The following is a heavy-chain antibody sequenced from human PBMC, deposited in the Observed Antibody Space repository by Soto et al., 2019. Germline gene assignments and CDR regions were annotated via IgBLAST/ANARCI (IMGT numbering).Heavy chain of an antibody. CDR2: IIPILGIA. D-gene: IGHD4-17*01. Sequence: QVQLVQSGAEVKKPGSSVKVSCKASGGTFSNYTISWVRQAPGQGLEWLGRIIPILGIANYAQKFQGRVTITADKSTSTAYMELSSLRSEDTAGYYWARDMDYGDYALDYWGQGTLVTVSS. J-gene: IGHJ4*02. CDR1: GGTFSNYT. CDR3: ARDMDYGDYALDY. V-gene: IGHV1-69*08.